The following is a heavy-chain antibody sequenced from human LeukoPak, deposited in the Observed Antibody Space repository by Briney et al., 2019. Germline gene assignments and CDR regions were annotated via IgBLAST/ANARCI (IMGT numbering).Heavy chain of an antibody. CDR1: GYTFTGYY. Sequence: ASVKVSCKASGYTFTGYYMHWVRQAPGQGLEWMGWINPNSGGTNYAQKFQGSVTMSRDMSVSTAYMQLSRLITYDTAVDYCARDGSYITDKNWFDPWGQGTLVTVSS. CDR2: INPNSGGT. J-gene: IGHJ5*02. V-gene: IGHV1-2*02. CDR3: ARDGSYITDKNWFDP. D-gene: IGHD3-3*01.